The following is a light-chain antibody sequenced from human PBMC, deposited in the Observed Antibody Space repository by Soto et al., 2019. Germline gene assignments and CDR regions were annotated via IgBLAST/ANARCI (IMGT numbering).Light chain of an antibody. J-gene: IGKJ4*01. CDR3: QQFSSSPLT. Sequence: EIVLTQSPATLSLSPGDRATLSCRASQSVDRYLAWYQEKPGQAPRLLIYDTSDRATGIPDRFSGSGSGTDFTLTISRLEPEDSAVYFCQQFSSSPLTFGGGTKVEIK. CDR1: QSVDRY. CDR2: DTS. V-gene: IGKV3-11*01.